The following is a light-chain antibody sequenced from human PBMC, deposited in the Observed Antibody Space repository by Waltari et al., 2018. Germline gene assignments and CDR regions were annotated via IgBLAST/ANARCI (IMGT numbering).Light chain of an antibody. Sequence: DIQMTQSPSSLSASVGDRVTNPCSASQGISNWLAWYQQKPGKAPKLLIYRASNLETGVPSRFSGSGSGTDFTLTISSLQPEDIATYYCQQHDNSPYSFGQGTKVEIK. V-gene: IGKV1-33*01. CDR2: RAS. CDR3: QQHDNSPYS. CDR1: QGISNW. J-gene: IGKJ2*03.